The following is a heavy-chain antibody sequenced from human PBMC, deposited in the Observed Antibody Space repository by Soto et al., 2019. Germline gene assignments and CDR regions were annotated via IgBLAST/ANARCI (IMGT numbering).Heavy chain of an antibody. CDR2: TNQSGGT. CDR1: GGSFSTYY. J-gene: IGHJ4*02. CDR3: ARGLSYDYGLGY. D-gene: IGHD5-12*01. Sequence: QVQVQQWGAGLLKPSETLSLTCAVYGGSFSTYYWSWIRQPPGKGLEWIGETNQSGGTTYNPSLKSRVTISVDTSKNEFHLKLSSVTAADTAVYYCARGLSYDYGLGYWGQGTLVTVSS. V-gene: IGHV4-34*01.